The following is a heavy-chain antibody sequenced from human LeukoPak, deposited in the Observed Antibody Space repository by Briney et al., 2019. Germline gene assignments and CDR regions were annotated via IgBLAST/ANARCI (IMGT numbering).Heavy chain of an antibody. Sequence: ASVKVSCKASGYTFTSYYIHWVRQAPGQGLEWMGIINPSGGSTNYAQKFQGRITLTRDTSTSTVYMELSSLRSEDTAVYYCARDPGSSSTSYYYGMDVWGQGTTVTVSS. CDR3: ARDPGSSSTSYYYGMDV. D-gene: IGHD2-2*01. CDR2: INPSGGST. J-gene: IGHJ6*02. V-gene: IGHV1-46*01. CDR1: GYTFTSYY.